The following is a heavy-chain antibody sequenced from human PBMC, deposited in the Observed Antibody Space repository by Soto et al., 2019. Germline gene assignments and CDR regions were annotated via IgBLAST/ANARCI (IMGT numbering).Heavy chain of an antibody. D-gene: IGHD5-18*01. CDR3: VRXNEEGPGFSYGNPDFDY. J-gene: IGHJ4*02. CDR1: GFTFGYYT. Sequence: PGGSLRLSWAGGGFTFGYYTMNWVRQAPGKGLEWIGFIRSESNGGATEYGAALRGRFIISRDDSKSIAYLQMNSLKNEDTAMYFCVRXNEEGPGFSYGNPDFDYWGQGTLVTVSS. CDR2: IRSESNGGAT. V-gene: IGHV3-49*04.